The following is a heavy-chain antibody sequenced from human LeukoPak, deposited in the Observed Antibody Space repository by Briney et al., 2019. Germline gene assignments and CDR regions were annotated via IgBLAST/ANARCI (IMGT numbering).Heavy chain of an antibody. J-gene: IGHJ1*01. D-gene: IGHD2-15*01. CDR3: ATLQPAAAHFEH. V-gene: IGHV1-18*01. CDR1: GDTFSNYG. Sequence: ASVQVSCTASGDTFSNYGVSWVRQAPGQGLEWMGWVSALNGNTNVAQKVQGRLTLTRDTSTGTAHMELRSLTSDDTAVYYCATLQPAAAHFEHWGQGTLVTVST. CDR2: VSALNGNT.